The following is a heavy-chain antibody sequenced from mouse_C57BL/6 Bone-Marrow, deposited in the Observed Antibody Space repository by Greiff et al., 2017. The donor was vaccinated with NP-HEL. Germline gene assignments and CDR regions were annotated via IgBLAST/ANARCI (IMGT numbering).Heavy chain of an antibody. CDR2: IDPSDSYT. J-gene: IGHJ2*01. V-gene: IGHV1-50*01. D-gene: IGHD1-1*01. CDR1: GYTFTSYW. CDR3: ARSGITTVVAPYYFDD. Sequence: QVQLQQPGAELVKPGASVKLSCKASGYTFTSYWMQWVKQRPGQGLEWIGEIDPSDSYTNYNQQFKGKATLTVDTSSSTAYMQLSSLTAEDSAVYYCARSGITTVVAPYYFDDWGQGTTLTVSS.